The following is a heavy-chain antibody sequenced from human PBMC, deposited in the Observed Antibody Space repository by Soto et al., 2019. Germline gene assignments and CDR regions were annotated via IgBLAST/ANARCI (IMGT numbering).Heavy chain of an antibody. V-gene: IGHV1-18*01. CDR1: GYTFTSYG. J-gene: IGHJ6*02. Sequence: QVQLVQSGAEVKKPGASVKVSCKASGYTFTSYGISWVRQAPGQGLEWMGWISAYNGNTNYAQKHQGRVTMTTDTSTSTAYMELRSLRSDDTAVYYCARQPQYYDFWSGLDYYYYYGMDVWGQGTTVTVSS. CDR3: ARQPQYYDFWSGLDYYYYYGMDV. D-gene: IGHD3-3*01. CDR2: ISAYNGNT.